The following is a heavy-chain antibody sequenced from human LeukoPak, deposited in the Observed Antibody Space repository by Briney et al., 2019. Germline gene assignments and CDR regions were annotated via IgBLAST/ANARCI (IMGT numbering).Heavy chain of an antibody. J-gene: IGHJ6*03. V-gene: IGHV4-59*01. CDR3: ARVGSTMIVDYYYYMDV. CDR1: GGSISSYY. CDR2: IYYSGST. D-gene: IGHD3-22*01. Sequence: SETLSLTCTASGGSISSYYWSWIRQPPGKGLEWIGYIYYSGSTNYNPSLKSRVTISVDTSKNQFSLKLSSVTAADTAVYYCARVGSTMIVDYYYYMDVWGKGTTVTVSS.